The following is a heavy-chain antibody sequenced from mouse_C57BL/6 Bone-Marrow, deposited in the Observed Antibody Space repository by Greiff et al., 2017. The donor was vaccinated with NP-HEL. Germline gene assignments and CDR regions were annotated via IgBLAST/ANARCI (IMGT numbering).Heavy chain of an antibody. CDR1: GFTFSSYA. J-gene: IGHJ3*01. V-gene: IGHV5-9-1*02. CDR2: ISSGGDYI. CDR3: TREGRTPAY. Sequence: EVKVVESGEGLVKPGGSLKLSCAASGFTFSSYAMSWVRQTPEKRLEWVAYISSGGDYIYYADTVKGRFTISRGNARNTLYLQMSSLKSEDTAMYYCTREGRTPAYWGQGTLVTVSA.